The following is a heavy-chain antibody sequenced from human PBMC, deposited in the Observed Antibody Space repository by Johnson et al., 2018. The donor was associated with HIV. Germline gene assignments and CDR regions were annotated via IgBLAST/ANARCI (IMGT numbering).Heavy chain of an antibody. D-gene: IGHD4-17*01. V-gene: IGHV3-66*01. CDR1: GFTFSSNY. J-gene: IGHJ3*02. Sequence: VQLVESGGGVVQPGRSLRLSCAASGFTFSSNYMSWVRQSPGKGLEWVSIVYSGGNTYYTDSVKGRFTISRDNSKNTLYLQMNSLRAEDTAVYYCARDVTKDAFDIWGQGTMVTVSS. CDR3: ARDVTKDAFDI. CDR2: VYSGGNT.